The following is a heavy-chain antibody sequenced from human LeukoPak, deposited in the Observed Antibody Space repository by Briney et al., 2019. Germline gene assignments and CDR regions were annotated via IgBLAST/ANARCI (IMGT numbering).Heavy chain of an antibody. CDR1: GFTFSTYS. CDR2: ISGGSSYI. CDR3: ARVNYYDSSGYYYVNYFDY. J-gene: IGHJ4*02. D-gene: IGHD3-22*01. Sequence: GGSLRLSCAASGFTFSTYSINWVRQAPGKGLEWVSSISGGSSYIYYADSVKGRFTISRDNTNNSLFLQMNSLRAEDTAVYYCARVNYYDSSGYYYVNYFDYWGQGTLVTVSS. V-gene: IGHV3-21*01.